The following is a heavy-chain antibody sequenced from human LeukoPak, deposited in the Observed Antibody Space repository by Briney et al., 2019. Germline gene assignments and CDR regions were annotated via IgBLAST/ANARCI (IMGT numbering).Heavy chain of an antibody. CDR3: TRREDCGGDCPYYFDY. V-gene: IGHV3-23*05. D-gene: IGHD2-21*02. CDR1: GFTFKNYG. CDR2: INTSGRRT. Sequence: GGSLRLSCGASGFTFKNYGMNWVRQAPGKGLEWVSTINTSGRRTYYADSVKGRFTISRDNSKNTLYLQMNSLRAEDTAVYYCTRREDCGGDCPYYFDYWGQGTLVTVSS. J-gene: IGHJ4*02.